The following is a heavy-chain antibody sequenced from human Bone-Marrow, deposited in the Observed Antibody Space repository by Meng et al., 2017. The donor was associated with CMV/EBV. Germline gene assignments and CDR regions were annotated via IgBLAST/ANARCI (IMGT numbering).Heavy chain of an antibody. CDR3: ARVSGYCSYTSCQWVGGEGHYYYGMDV. J-gene: IGHJ6*02. D-gene: IGHD2-2*01. Sequence: GESLKISCTASGFTFSIYEMNWVRQAPGKGLEWVSYISGSSSTIYYADSVKGRFTISRDNAKTSLYLQMNSLRAEDTAVYYCARVSGYCSYTSCQWVGGEGHYYYGMDVWGQGTTVTVSS. V-gene: IGHV3-48*03. CDR1: GFTFSIYE. CDR2: ISGSSSTI.